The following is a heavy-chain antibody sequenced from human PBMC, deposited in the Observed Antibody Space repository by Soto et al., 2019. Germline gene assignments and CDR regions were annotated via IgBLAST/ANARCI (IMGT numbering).Heavy chain of an antibody. V-gene: IGHV3-74*01. CDR2: MNSDGSSI. CDR1: GLTFSSYW. CDR3: AREIATTGLYYFDY. J-gene: IGHJ4*02. D-gene: IGHD6-13*01. Sequence: GSLRLSCAASGLTFSSYWMHWVRQAPGKGLVWVSRMNSDGSSITYADSVKGRFTISRDSAKNTMYLQVHSLRAEDTAVYYCAREIATTGLYYFDYWGQGTLVTVSS.